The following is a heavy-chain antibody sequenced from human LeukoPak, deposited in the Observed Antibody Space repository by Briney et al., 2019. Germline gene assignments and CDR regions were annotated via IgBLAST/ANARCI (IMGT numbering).Heavy chain of an antibody. Sequence: GGSLRLSCAASGFTFSNYAMSWVRQAPGKGLEWVSAIRGSGGTTYYADSVQGRFTISRDNAKNTLYLQMNSLRAEDTALYYCARVARGDYYYYYMDVWGKGTTVTVSS. CDR3: ARVARGDYYYYYMDV. CDR2: IRGSGGTT. CDR1: GFTFSNYA. D-gene: IGHD3-10*01. V-gene: IGHV3-23*01. J-gene: IGHJ6*03.